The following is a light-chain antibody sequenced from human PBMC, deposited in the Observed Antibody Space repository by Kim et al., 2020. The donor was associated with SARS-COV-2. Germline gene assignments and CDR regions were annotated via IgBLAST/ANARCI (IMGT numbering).Light chain of an antibody. CDR1: QSISSY. J-gene: IGKJ1*01. Sequence: DIQMTQSPPSLSASVGDRVIITCRASQSISSYVNWYQQKPGKAPKILISAASTLERGVPSRFSGTGTGTDFTLTITDLQPEDFASYYCQQSFTVPRTFGQWTKVDIK. CDR3: QQSFTVPRT. CDR2: AAS. V-gene: IGKV1-39*01.